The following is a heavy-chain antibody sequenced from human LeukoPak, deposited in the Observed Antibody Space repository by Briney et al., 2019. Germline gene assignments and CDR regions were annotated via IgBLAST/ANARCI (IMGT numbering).Heavy chain of an antibody. D-gene: IGHD3-22*01. Sequence: PGGSLRLSCTASGFNFGDSGMSWVRQAPGKGLEWVGFIRKKNHSGTTEYAASVKGRFTISRDDSKSIAYLQMNSLKTEDTAVYYCIRGDYYDSSGYYFLFDSWGQGTLVTVSS. J-gene: IGHJ4*02. V-gene: IGHV3-49*04. CDR2: IRKKNHSGTT. CDR1: GFNFGDSG. CDR3: IRGDYYDSSGYYFLFDS.